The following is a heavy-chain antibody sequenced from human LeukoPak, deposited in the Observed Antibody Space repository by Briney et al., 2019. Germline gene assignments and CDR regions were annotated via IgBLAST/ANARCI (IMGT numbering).Heavy chain of an antibody. CDR2: INPKSGGT. Sequence: GASVKVSCKTSGYTFTGYYMHWVRQAPGQGLEWMGWINPKSGGTSYPQKFQGRVSMTRDTSISTAYMELSRLRSDDTAVYYCVPSNNFYYFDYWGQGTLATVSS. J-gene: IGHJ4*02. CDR3: VPSNNFYYFDY. CDR1: GYTFTGYY. V-gene: IGHV1-2*02. D-gene: IGHD1-1*01.